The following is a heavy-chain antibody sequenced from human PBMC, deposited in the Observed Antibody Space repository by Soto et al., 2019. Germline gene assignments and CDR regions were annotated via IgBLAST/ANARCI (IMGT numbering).Heavy chain of an antibody. D-gene: IGHD2-8*01. CDR1: GGSISSSSYY. CDR3: VRPNPELYLYGDLPLDY. V-gene: IGHV4-39*01. J-gene: IGHJ4*02. Sequence: SETLSLTCTVSGGSISSSSYYWGWIRQPPGKGLEWIGSIYYSGSTYYNPSLKSRVTISVDTSKNQFSPKLRSVTAADTVVYYCVRPNPELYLYGDLPLDYWGQGTLVTVSS. CDR2: IYYSGST.